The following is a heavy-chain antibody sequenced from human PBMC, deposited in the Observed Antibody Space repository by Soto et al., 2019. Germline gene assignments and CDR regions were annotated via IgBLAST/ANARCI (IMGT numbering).Heavy chain of an antibody. V-gene: IGHV1-69*02. Sequence: QVQLVQSGAEVKEPGSLLQVSCKASGGTFNSHTISWVRLAPGQGLEWMGRTIPILGITNYAQNFQGRLTLTADTSKRTGSMELSSLRSEGTAVYYCAIISYDNKFLYYGRDVWGQWTTVTVSS. CDR2: TIPILGIT. CDR3: AIISYDNKFLYYGRDV. CDR1: GGTFNSHT. J-gene: IGHJ6*02. D-gene: IGHD3-22*01.